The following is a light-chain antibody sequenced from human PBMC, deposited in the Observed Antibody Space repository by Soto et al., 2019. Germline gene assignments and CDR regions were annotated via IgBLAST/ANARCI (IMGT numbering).Light chain of an antibody. Sequence: EIVMTQSPATLSVSPGERATLSCRASQSVSSNLAWYQQKPGQAPRLLIYGASTRATGIPARFSGSGSGTAFTLTVSSLQSEDFAVYDCQQYNNWPPLNFGGGTKVEIK. V-gene: IGKV3D-15*01. CDR3: QQYNNWPPLN. J-gene: IGKJ4*01. CDR2: GAS. CDR1: QSVSSN.